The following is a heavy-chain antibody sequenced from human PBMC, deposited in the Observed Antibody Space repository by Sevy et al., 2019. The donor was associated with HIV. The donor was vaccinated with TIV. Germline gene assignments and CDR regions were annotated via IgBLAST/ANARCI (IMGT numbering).Heavy chain of an antibody. V-gene: IGHV4-59*13. CDR3: ARTWPAPHLDRYYYGMDV. CDR2: IYYSGST. J-gene: IGHJ6*02. Sequence: SETLSLTCTVSGGSISSYYWSWIRQPPGKGLEWIGYIYYSGSTNYNPSLKSRVTISVDTSKNQFSLKLSSVTAADTAVYYCARTWPAPHLDRYYYGMDVWGQGTTVTVSS. CDR1: GGSISSYY.